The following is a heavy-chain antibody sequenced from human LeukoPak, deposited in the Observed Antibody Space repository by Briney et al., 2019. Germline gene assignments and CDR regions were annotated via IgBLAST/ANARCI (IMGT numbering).Heavy chain of an antibody. CDR2: IYTSGST. Sequence: PSETLSLTCTVSGGSISSYYWSWIRQPAGKGLEWIGRIYTSGSTNYNPSLKSRVTMSVDTSKNQFSLKLSSVTAADTAVYYCARGLGAIAVAGWGYYFDYWGQGTLVTVSS. D-gene: IGHD6-19*01. J-gene: IGHJ4*02. CDR1: GGSISSYY. CDR3: ARGLGAIAVAGWGYYFDY. V-gene: IGHV4-4*07.